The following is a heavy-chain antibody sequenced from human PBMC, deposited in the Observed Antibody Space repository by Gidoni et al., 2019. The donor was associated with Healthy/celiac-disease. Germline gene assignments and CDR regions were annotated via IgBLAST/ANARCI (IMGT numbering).Heavy chain of an antibody. D-gene: IGHD4-17*01. Sequence: EVKLVETGGGLIQPGGSLRPSCAASGFNVGSTNMSWVRQAPGKGLEWVSVIYSGGSTYYADSVKGRFTISRDNSKNTLYLQMNSLRAEDTAVYYCARAPPPTVTTHYYYGMDVWGQGTTVTVSS. V-gene: IGHV3-53*02. J-gene: IGHJ6*02. CDR1: GFNVGSTN. CDR2: IYSGGST. CDR3: ARAPPPTVTTHYYYGMDV.